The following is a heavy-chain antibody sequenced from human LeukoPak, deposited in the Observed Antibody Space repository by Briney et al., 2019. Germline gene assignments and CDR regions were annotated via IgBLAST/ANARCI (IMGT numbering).Heavy chain of an antibody. CDR1: EFTFSSYA. CDR3: AKDSSLYGLGTYIFDS. Sequence: GGSLRLSCAASEFTFSSYAMHWVRQAPGKGLEWVAFIRFDGYNKDYADSVKGRFTISRDNSKNTLYLQMSNLRPEDTAMYYCAKDSSLYGLGTYIFDSWGQGTLVTVSS. V-gene: IGHV3-30*02. J-gene: IGHJ4*02. CDR2: IRFDGYNK. D-gene: IGHD3-10*01.